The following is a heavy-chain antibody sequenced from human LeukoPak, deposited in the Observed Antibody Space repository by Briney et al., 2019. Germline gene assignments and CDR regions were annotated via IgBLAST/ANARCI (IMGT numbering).Heavy chain of an antibody. CDR1: GGSISSSSYF. J-gene: IGHJ5*02. CDR3: ARHFGYSSGWYNWFDP. CDR2: VHHSGST. Sequence: SETLSLTCSVSGGSISSSSYFWGWIRQPPGKGLEWIASVHHSGSTYYNPSLKSRLTISVDTSKNQFSLKMSSVTAADTAVYYCARHFGYSSGWYNWFDPWGQGTLVTVSS. D-gene: IGHD6-19*01. V-gene: IGHV4-39*01.